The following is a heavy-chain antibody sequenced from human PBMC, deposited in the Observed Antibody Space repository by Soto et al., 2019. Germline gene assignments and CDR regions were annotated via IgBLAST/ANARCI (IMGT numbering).Heavy chain of an antibody. V-gene: IGHV1-58*01. D-gene: IGHD5-18*01. J-gene: IGHJ6*02. Sequence: SVKVSCKASGFIFTSSAVQWVRQARGQRLEWIGWIVVGSGNTNYAQKFQERVTITRDMSTSTAYMELSSLRSEDTAVYYCAADQGYSYAYYYYYGMDVWGQGTTVTVSS. CDR1: GFIFTSSA. CDR2: IVVGSGNT. CDR3: AADQGYSYAYYYYYGMDV.